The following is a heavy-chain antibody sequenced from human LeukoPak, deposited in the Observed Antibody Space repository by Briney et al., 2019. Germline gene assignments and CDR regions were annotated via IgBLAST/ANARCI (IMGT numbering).Heavy chain of an antibody. V-gene: IGHV3-48*01. Sequence: GGSLRLSCAASGFTFSRKTMNWVRQAPGKGLEWVSYISSDGGTIYYADSVRGRFTISRDNAKNTLYLQMNSLRVEDTAVYYCARGRRWDLLVSLIDASDIWGQGTMVTVSS. CDR2: ISSDGGTI. CDR3: ARGRRWDLLVSLIDASDI. J-gene: IGHJ3*02. CDR1: GFTFSRKT. D-gene: IGHD1-26*01.